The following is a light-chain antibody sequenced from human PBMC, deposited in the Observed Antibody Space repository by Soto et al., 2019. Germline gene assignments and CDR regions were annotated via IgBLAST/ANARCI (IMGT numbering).Light chain of an antibody. J-gene: IGKJ5*01. CDR2: DAS. V-gene: IGKV3-20*01. Sequence: EIVLTQSPGTLSLSPGERATLSCRASQSVSSSYLAWYQQKPGQAPRLLIYDASTRATGIPARFSGSGSGTEFTLTISCLQSEDFATYYCQQYYSYPFTFGQGTRLEIK. CDR1: QSVSSSY. CDR3: QQYYSYPFT.